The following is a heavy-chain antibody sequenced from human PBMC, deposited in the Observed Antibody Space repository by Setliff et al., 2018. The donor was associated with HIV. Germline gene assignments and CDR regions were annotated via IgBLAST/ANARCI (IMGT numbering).Heavy chain of an antibody. J-gene: IGHJ5*02. D-gene: IGHD3-10*01. V-gene: IGHV1-46*01. CDR2: INPSSGST. CDR1: GYTFTSYY. Sequence: ASVKVSCKASGYTFTSYYMHWVRQAPGQGLEWMGIINPSSGSTTYAQKFQGRVTMTRDTSTSTVYMELSSLRSDDTAVYYCARSRYYDSGTYFTDTWGQGSLVSVSS. CDR3: ARSRYYDSGTYFTDT.